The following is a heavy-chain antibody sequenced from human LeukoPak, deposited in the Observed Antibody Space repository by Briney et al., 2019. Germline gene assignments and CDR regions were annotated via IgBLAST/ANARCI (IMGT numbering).Heavy chain of an antibody. J-gene: IGHJ3*02. Sequence: GRSLRLSCAASGFTFSSYGMHWVRQAPGKGLEWVAVISYDGSNKYYADSVKGRFTISRDNSKNTLYLQMNGLRAEDTAVYYCAKGPVLLWFGDPNGGAFDIWGQGTMVSVSS. D-gene: IGHD3-10*01. CDR1: GFTFSSYG. V-gene: IGHV3-30*18. CDR3: AKGPVLLWFGDPNGGAFDI. CDR2: ISYDGSNK.